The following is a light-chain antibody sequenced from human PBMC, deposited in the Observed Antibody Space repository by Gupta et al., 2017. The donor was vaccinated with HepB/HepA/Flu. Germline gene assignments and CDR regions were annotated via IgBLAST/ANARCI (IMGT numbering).Light chain of an antibody. CDR3: RQCVQLPLT. J-gene: IGKJ4*01. CDR2: EVS. V-gene: IGKV2D-29*01. CDR1: QSLLHSNGNTY. Sequence: EIVMTQTPLSLSVTPGQPASISCKSSQSLLHSNGNTYLYWYLQKPGQPPQLLLYEVSNRCSRVPDRFSGGGSGTEFTLKISRVEAEDVGVYFCRQCVQLPLTFGGGTKVDIK.